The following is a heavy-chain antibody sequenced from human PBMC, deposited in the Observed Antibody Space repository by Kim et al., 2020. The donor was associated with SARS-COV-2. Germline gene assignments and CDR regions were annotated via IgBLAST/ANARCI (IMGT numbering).Heavy chain of an antibody. CDR2: ISAYNGNT. J-gene: IGHJ4*02. D-gene: IGHD1-26*01. Sequence: ASVKVSCKASGYTFTSYGISWVRQAPGQGLEWMGWISAYNGNTNYAQKLQGRVTMTTDTSTSTAYMELRSLRSDDTAVYYCARERGPFSDPGGVDYWGQGTLVTVSS. CDR3: ARERGPFSDPGGVDY. CDR1: GYTFTSYG. V-gene: IGHV1-18*01.